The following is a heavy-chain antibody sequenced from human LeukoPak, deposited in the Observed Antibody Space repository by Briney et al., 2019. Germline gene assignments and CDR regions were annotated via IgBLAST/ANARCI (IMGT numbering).Heavy chain of an antibody. CDR2: ILQSGST. D-gene: IGHD3-16*01. V-gene: IGHV4-4*02. Sequence: PSETLSLTCAVSGDSISSNYWWSWVRQSPGKGLEWIGEILQSGSTNYNPSLRSRVTISIDESKNQFSLNLSSVTAADTAVYYCARESWSYASKFHYWGQGTLVTVSS. CDR3: ARESWSYASKFHY. J-gene: IGHJ4*02. CDR1: GDSISSNYW.